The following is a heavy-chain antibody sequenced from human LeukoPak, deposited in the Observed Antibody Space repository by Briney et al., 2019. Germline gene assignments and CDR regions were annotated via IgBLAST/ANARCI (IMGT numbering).Heavy chain of an antibody. CDR3: ARTTEGYAGGPGYSYYYYMDV. J-gene: IGHJ6*03. D-gene: IGHD5-12*01. V-gene: IGHV4-59*01. CDR1: GGSISSYY. Sequence: SETLSLTCTVSGGSISSYYWSWIRQPPGKGLEWIGYIYYSGSTNYNPSLKSRVTISVDTSKNQFSLTLSSVTAADTAVYYCARTTEGYAGGPGYSYYYYMDVWGKGTTVTISS. CDR2: IYYSGST.